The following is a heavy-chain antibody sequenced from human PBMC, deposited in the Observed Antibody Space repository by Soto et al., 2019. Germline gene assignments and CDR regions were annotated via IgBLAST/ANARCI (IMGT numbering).Heavy chain of an antibody. J-gene: IGHJ4*02. V-gene: IGHV1-8*01. CDR1: GYTFTSYD. CDR3: ARDDSGFSGSHYIDYFNY. CDR2: MNPNSGNT. Sequence: ASVKVSCKASGYTFTSYDINWVRQATGQGLEWMGWMNPNSGNTGYAQKFQGRVTMTRDTSVGTVYMQLSSLTSEDTAVYYCARDDSGFSGSHYIDYFNYWGQGALVTVSS. D-gene: IGHD1-26*01.